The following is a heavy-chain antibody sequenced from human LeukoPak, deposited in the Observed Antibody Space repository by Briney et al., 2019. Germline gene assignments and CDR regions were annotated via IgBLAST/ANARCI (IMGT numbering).Heavy chain of an antibody. CDR1: GDTFSDYS. V-gene: IGHV1-18*01. CDR2: ISAYNGNT. CDR3: ARAVGFSSDNWFDP. D-gene: IGHD6-6*01. Sequence: ASVKVSCKASGDTFSDYSISWVRQAPGQGLEWMGWISAYNGNTNYAQKLQGRVTMTTDTSTSTAYMELRSLRSDDTAVYYCARAVGFSSDNWFDPWGQGTLVTVSS. J-gene: IGHJ5*02.